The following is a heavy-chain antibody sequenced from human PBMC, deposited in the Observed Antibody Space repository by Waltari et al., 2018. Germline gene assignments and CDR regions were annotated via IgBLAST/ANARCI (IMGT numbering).Heavy chain of an antibody. Sequence: QVQLVQSGAEVTKPGSSVKVSCKASGGTFRSSAISWVRQAPGQGLEWMGGIIPIFGTANYAQKFQGRVTITADKSTSTAYMELSSLRSEDTAVYYCASRHGEGYYYYYMDVWGKGTTVTVSS. CDR2: IIPIFGTA. V-gene: IGHV1-69*14. CDR3: ASRHGEGYYYYYMDV. J-gene: IGHJ6*03. CDR1: GGTFRSSA. D-gene: IGHD3-3*01.